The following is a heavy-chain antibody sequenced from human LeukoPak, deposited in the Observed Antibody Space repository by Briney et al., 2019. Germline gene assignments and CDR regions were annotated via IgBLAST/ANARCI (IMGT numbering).Heavy chain of an antibody. J-gene: IGHJ5*02. Sequence: SETLSLTCTVSGGSISSSSYYWGWIGQPPGKGLEWIGSIYYSGSTYYNPSLKSRVTISVDTSKNQFSLKLSSVTAADTAVYYCARSLTGYFTPDRHHPARFDPWGQGTLVTVSS. CDR3: ARSLTGYFTPDRHHPARFDP. CDR1: GGSISSSSYY. D-gene: IGHD3-9*01. V-gene: IGHV4-39*01. CDR2: IYYSGST.